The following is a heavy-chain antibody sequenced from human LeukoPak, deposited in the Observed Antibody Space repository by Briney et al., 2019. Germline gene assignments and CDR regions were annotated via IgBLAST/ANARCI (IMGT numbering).Heavy chain of an antibody. Sequence: AAVKVSCKASGYTFTSYVIRWVRQAPGQGLEWMGWISAYYGNTNYAQKLQGRVTMTTDTSTSTAYIELRSLRSDDTAVYYCARDRTYYYGSGSYPPDYYMDVWGKGTTVTVSS. D-gene: IGHD3-10*01. CDR3: ARDRTYYYGSGSYPPDYYMDV. J-gene: IGHJ6*03. CDR2: ISAYYGNT. CDR1: GYTFTSYV. V-gene: IGHV1-18*01.